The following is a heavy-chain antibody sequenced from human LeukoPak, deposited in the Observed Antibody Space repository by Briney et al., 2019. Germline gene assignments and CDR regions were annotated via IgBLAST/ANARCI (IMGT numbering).Heavy chain of an antibody. J-gene: IGHJ4*02. CDR2: IYHSGST. D-gene: IGHD3-10*01. Sequence: SETLSLTCAVSGGSISSSNWWSWVRQPPGKGLEWIGEIYHSGSTNYNPSLKSRVTISVDTSKNQFSLKLSSVTAADTAVYYCARDMPWFGSEYYFDYWGQGTLVTVSS. V-gene: IGHV4-4*02. CDR3: ARDMPWFGSEYYFDY. CDR1: GGSISSSNW.